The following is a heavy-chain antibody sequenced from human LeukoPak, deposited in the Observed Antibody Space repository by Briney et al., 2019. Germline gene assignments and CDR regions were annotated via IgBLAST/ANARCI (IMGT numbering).Heavy chain of an antibody. CDR1: GGSISSYY. J-gene: IGHJ5*02. CDR3: ARARTDSSGYRRFDP. D-gene: IGHD3-22*01. CDR2: IYYSGST. V-gene: IGHV4-59*01. Sequence: SETLSLTCTVSGGSISSYYWSWIRQPPGKGLEWIGYIYYSGSTNYNPSLKSRVTISVDTSKNQFSLKLSSVTAADTAVYYCARARTDSSGYRRFDPWGQGTLVTVSS.